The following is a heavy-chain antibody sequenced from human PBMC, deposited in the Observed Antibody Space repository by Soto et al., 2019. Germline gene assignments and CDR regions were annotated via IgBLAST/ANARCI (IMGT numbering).Heavy chain of an antibody. D-gene: IGHD5-12*01. V-gene: IGHV1-69*02. CDR1: GGTFSSYT. CDR3: AVGSVDIVPTGMKPFDP. J-gene: IGHJ5*02. Sequence: ASVKVSSKASGGTFSSYTISWVRQAPEQGLEWMGRIIPILGIANYAQKFQGRVTITADKSTSTAYMELSSLRSEDTAIYYCAVGSVDIVPTGMKPFDPWGQGTLVTVSS. CDR2: IIPILGIA.